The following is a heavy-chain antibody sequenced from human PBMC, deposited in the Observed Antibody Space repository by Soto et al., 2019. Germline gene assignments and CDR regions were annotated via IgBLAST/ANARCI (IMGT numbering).Heavy chain of an antibody. CDR3: ARDIAVAGTRDYYYYGMDV. CDR2: IYYSGGT. Sequence: QVQLQESGPGLVKPSETLSLTCTVSGGSISSYYWSWIRQPPGKGLEWIGYIYYSGGTNFNPSLKSRVTISVDASKNQFSLKLSSVTAADTAVYYCARDIAVAGTRDYYYYGMDVWGQGTTVTVSS. CDR1: GGSISSYY. V-gene: IGHV4-59*01. J-gene: IGHJ6*02. D-gene: IGHD6-19*01.